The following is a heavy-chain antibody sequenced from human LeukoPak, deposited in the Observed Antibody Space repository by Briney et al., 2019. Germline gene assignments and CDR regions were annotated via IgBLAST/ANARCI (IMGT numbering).Heavy chain of an antibody. J-gene: IGHJ4*02. V-gene: IGHV1-8*02. D-gene: IGHD5-12*01. Sequence: ASVKVSCKASGGTFNSYAISWVRQATGQGLEWMGWMNPNSGNAGYAQKFQGRVTMTRNTSISTAYMELSSLRSEDTAVYYCARGRGSFDYWGQGTLVTVSS. CDR2: MNPNSGNA. CDR3: ARGRGSFDY. CDR1: GGTFNSYA.